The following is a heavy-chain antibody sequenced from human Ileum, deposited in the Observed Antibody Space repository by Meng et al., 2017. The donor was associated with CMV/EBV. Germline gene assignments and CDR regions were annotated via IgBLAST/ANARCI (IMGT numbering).Heavy chain of an antibody. CDR1: GFTFSSYN. CDR3: ASYTWIQRAI. V-gene: IGHV3-21*01. CDR2: INSGCSDI. J-gene: IGHJ4*02. Sequence: GESLKISCAASGFTFSSYNMNWVRQAPGKGLEWVSSINSGCSDIYYADSVKGRFTISRDNAKNSLYLQMNSLRAEDTAVYYCASYTWIQRAIWGQGTLVTVSS. D-gene: IGHD5-18*01.